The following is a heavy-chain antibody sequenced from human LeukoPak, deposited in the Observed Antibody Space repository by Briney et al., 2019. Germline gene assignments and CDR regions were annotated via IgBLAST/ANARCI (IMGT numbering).Heavy chain of an antibody. D-gene: IGHD3-10*01. CDR2: IYYSGST. V-gene: IGHV4-39*01. CDR1: GGSISSSSYY. CDR3: ARHDEWAYGSGSPTFDY. J-gene: IGHJ4*02. Sequence: SETLSLTCTVSGGSISSSSYYWGWIRQPPGRGLEWIGSIYYSGSTYYNPSLKSRVTISVDTSKNQFSLKLSSVTAADTAVYYCARHDEWAYGSGSPTFDYWGQGTLVTVSS.